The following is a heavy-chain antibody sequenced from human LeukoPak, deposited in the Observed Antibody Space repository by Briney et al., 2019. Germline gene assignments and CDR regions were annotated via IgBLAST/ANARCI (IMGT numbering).Heavy chain of an antibody. CDR3: ASPMVRGVWRFDY. Sequence: PETLSLTCTVSGGSISSSSYYWGWIRQPPGKGLEWIGSIYYSGSTYYNPSLKSRVTISVDTAKNQFSLKLSSVTAADTAVYYCASPMVRGVWRFDYWGQGTLVTVSS. CDR2: IYYSGST. V-gene: IGHV4-39*07. J-gene: IGHJ4*02. D-gene: IGHD3-10*01. CDR1: GGSISSSSYY.